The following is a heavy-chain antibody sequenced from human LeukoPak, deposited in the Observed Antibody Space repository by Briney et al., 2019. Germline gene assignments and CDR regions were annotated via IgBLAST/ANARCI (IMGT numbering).Heavy chain of an antibody. CDR3: GRGRAPKGLQRYMDV. D-gene: IGHD5-24*01. V-gene: IGHV4-34*01. Sequence: SETLSLTCAVYGGSFSGYYWSCIRQPPGTGLEWIGEINHSGSTNYNPSLKSRVTISVDTSKNQFSLKLSSVTAAGTAVYYCGRGRAPKGLQRYMDVWGKGTTVTVSS. J-gene: IGHJ6*03. CDR1: GGSFSGYY. CDR2: INHSGST.